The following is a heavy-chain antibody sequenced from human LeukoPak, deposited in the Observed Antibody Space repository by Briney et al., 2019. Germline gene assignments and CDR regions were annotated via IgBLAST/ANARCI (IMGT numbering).Heavy chain of an antibody. CDR1: GGTFSSYA. CDR3: ARSETYGGWFDP. Sequence: SVKVSCKASGGTFSSYAISWVRQAPGQGLEWMGGIIPIFGTANYAQKFQGRVTITVDKSTSTAYMELSSLRSEDTAVYYFARSETYGGWFDPWGQGTLVTVSS. V-gene: IGHV1-69*06. CDR2: IIPIFGTA. D-gene: IGHD3-10*01. J-gene: IGHJ5*02.